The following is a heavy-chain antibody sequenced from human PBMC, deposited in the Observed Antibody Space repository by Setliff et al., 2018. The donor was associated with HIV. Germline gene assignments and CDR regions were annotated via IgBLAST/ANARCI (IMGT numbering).Heavy chain of an antibody. V-gene: IGHV4-4*07. CDR3: AREGRQLWFFDF. D-gene: IGHD5-18*01. Sequence: SETLSLTCTVSGGSISAYYWNWFRQPAGKGLEWIGRVYIRGSPNSNPSLMSRVTTSIDTSKNQFFLRLSSVTAADTAVYYCAREGRQLWFFDFWGQGALGTVS. CDR2: VYIRGSP. CDR1: GGSISAYY. J-gene: IGHJ4*02.